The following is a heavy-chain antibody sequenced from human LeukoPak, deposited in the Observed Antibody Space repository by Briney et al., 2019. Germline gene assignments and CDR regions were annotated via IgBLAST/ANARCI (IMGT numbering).Heavy chain of an antibody. J-gene: IGHJ2*01. V-gene: IGHV3-23*01. CDR2: ISGSGGST. CDR1: GAPISSNN. D-gene: IGHD4-17*01. Sequence: GTLSLTCAVSGAPISSNNWWWSWVRQAPGKGLEWVSAISGSGGSTYYADSVKGRFTVSRDNSKNTLYLQMNSLRAEDTAVYYCAKANYGDRSTIYWYFDLWGRGTLVTVSS. CDR3: AKANYGDRSTIYWYFDL.